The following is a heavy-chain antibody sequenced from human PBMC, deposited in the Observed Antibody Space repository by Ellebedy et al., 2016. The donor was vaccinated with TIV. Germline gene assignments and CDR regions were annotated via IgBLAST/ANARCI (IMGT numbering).Heavy chain of an antibody. J-gene: IGHJ5*02. CDR1: GYTFTEYY. D-gene: IGHD5-12*01. Sequence: AASVKVSCKASGYTFTEYYMHWVRRAPGQGLEWMGWINPNSGGTNYAQKFQGRVTMTRDTSIITAYMELSRLNSDDTAMYYCARDRASGYSGSVWFDPWGQGTQVTVSS. CDR3: ARDRASGYSGSVWFDP. CDR2: INPNSGGT. V-gene: IGHV1-2*02.